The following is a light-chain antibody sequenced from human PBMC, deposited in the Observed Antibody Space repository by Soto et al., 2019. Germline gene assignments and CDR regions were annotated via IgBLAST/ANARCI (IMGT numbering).Light chain of an antibody. V-gene: IGLV3-21*02. J-gene: IGLJ2*01. Sequence: SYELTQPPSVSVAPGQTARITCGGTNIGSKSVHWYQQKPGQAPVLVVYDDSDRPSGIPERFSGSNSENTATLTISRVEAGDEADYYCQVWDSSSDHVVFGGGTQLTVL. CDR3: QVWDSSSDHVV. CDR1: NIGSKS. CDR2: DDS.